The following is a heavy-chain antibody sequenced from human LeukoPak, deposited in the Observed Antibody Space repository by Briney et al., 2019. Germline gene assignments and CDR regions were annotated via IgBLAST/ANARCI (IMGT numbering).Heavy chain of an antibody. D-gene: IGHD5-24*01. Sequence: GGSLRLSCAAPGFTFSDYSMNWVRQAPGKGLEWISYIGIDSGNTDYADSVKGRFTISGDKAKNSLYLQMNSLRVEDTAVYYCARDYKYAFDNWGQGTLVTVSS. V-gene: IGHV3-48*01. CDR1: GFTFSDYS. CDR2: IGIDSGNT. CDR3: ARDYKYAFDN. J-gene: IGHJ4*02.